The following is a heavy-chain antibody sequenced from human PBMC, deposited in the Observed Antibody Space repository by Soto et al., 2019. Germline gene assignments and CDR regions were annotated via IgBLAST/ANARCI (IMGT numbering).Heavy chain of an antibody. D-gene: IGHD2-8*02. CDR3: ARWMRRVLVSRPHLQTFGH. CDR2: INQSGST. Sequence: SETLSLTCAVYGGSFSNFYWSWIRQPPGKGLEWVGEINQSGSTTYNPSPKSRVTMSIDKSKTHYPLKQNSVIASNTEVYYCARWMRRVLVSRPHLQTFGHWRHGTTVTVSS. CDR1: GGSFSNFY. V-gene: IGHV4-34*01. J-gene: IGHJ4*01.